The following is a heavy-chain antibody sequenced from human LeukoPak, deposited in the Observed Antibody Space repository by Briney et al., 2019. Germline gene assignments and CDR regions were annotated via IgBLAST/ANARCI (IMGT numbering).Heavy chain of an antibody. V-gene: IGHV1-2*02. Sequence: GASVKVSCKASGYTFTDFYIHWVRQAPGQGLEGVGWIDPNSGDTKYVGKLQGRVTMTRDTSISTAYMDLSSLRSDDTAMYYCARAMNSWFLLDLDYWGQGNLVTVSS. CDR3: ARAMNSWFLLDLDY. CDR1: GYTFTDFY. J-gene: IGHJ4*02. D-gene: IGHD3-22*01. CDR2: IDPNSGDT.